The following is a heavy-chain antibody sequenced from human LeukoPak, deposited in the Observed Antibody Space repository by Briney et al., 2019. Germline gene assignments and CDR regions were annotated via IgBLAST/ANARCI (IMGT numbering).Heavy chain of an antibody. CDR1: GGSFSGHY. CDR3: ARLPSGRPRYGMDV. Sequence: SETLSLTCAVYGGSFSGHYWSWIRQPPGKGLEWIGEINHSGSTNYNPSLKSRVTISVDTSKNQFSLKLSSVTAADTAVYYCARLPSGRPRYGMDVWGQGTTVTVSS. CDR2: INHSGST. D-gene: IGHD3-10*01. J-gene: IGHJ6*02. V-gene: IGHV4-34*01.